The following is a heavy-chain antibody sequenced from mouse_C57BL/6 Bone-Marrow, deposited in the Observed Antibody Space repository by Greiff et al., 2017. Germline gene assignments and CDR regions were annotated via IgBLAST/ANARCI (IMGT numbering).Heavy chain of an antibody. V-gene: IGHV1-64*01. J-gene: IGHJ1*03. CDR3: ARRRGQRGYFDV. Sequence: QVQLQQPGAELVKPGASVKLSCKASGYTFTSYWMHWEKQRPGQGLEWIGMIHPNSGSTNYYEKFKSKATLTVDKSSSTAYMQLSSLTSEDSAVYYCARRRGQRGYFDVWGTGTTVTVSS. CDR2: IHPNSGST. CDR1: GYTFTSYW.